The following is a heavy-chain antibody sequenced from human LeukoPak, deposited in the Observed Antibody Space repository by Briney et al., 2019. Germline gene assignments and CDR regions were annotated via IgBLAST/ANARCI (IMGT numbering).Heavy chain of an antibody. CDR3: ARDSYDSSGYYPDY. CDR2: ISGSGGST. CDR1: GFTFSSYA. D-gene: IGHD3-22*01. J-gene: IGHJ4*02. V-gene: IGHV3-23*01. Sequence: GGSLRLSCAASGFTFSSYAMSWVRQAPGKGLEWVSAISGSGGSTYYADSVKGRFTISRDNSENTLYLQMNSLRAEDTAVYYCARDSYDSSGYYPDYWGQGTLVTVSS.